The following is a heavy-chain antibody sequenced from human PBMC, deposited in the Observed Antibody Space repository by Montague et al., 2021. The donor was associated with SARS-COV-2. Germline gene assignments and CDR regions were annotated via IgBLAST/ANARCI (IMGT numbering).Heavy chain of an antibody. CDR2: IYYSGGT. CDR1: GGSISSGSYY. J-gene: IGHJ4*02. V-gene: IGHV4-61*05. D-gene: IGHD4/OR15-4a*01. CDR3: ARGAGDLAS. Sequence: SETLSLTCTVSGGSISSGSYYWGWIRQPPGKGLEWIGYIYYSGGTNYNPSLKSRVTISVDTSKNQFSLRLNSVTAADTAVYYCARGAGDLASWGQGTLVTVSS.